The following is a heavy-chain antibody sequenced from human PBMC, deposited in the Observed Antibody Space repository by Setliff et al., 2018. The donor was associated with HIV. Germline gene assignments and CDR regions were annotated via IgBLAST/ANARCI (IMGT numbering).Heavy chain of an antibody. CDR1: GDTDFY. D-gene: IGHD3-22*01. CDR3: ARTPEDYDQYFFDR. J-gene: IGHJ4*02. Sequence: SETLSLTCTVSGDTDFYWSWIRQSPGKGLEWIGYIHASGKANYNPSLESRVSISLDTSKNQFSLKLSSVTAADTAVYYCARTPEDYDQYFFDRWGQGTLVTVSS. CDR2: IHASGKA. V-gene: IGHV4-4*09.